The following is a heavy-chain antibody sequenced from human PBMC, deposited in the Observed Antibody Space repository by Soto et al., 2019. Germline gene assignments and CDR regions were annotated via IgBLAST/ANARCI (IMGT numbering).Heavy chain of an antibody. J-gene: IGHJ4*02. Sequence: QITLKESGPTLVRPTQTLTLTCTFSGFSLTTSGVGVGWIRQPPGKALEWLAVIYWDDDKRYSSSLTSKLTMTKDTSKKQVVLTMTNMDPVDTAIYYCAHHPYYGLGSYSFDYWCQRTLVTV. V-gene: IGHV2-5*02. CDR1: GFSLTTSGVG. CDR3: AHHPYYGLGSYSFDY. CDR2: IYWDDDK. D-gene: IGHD3-10*01.